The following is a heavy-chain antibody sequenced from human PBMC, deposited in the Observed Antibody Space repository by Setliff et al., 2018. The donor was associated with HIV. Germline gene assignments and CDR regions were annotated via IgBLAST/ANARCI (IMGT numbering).Heavy chain of an antibody. CDR2: IYPGDSEI. D-gene: IGHD3-10*01. V-gene: IGHV5-51*01. J-gene: IGHJ5*02. Sequence: GESLTISCEASGYSFTSYWIGWVRQLPGKGLEWMGIIYPGDSEIGYSPSFQGQVTISADKSISTAYLQWSSLKASDTAIYYCAISRSPDRRPTWGQGTLVTVSS. CDR3: AISRSPDRRPT. CDR1: GYSFTSYW.